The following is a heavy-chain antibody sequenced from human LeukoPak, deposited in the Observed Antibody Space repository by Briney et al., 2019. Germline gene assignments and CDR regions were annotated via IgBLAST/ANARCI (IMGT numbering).Heavy chain of an antibody. CDR2: INPNSGGT. D-gene: IGHD5-12*01. Sequence: ASVKVSCKASGYTFTSYDINWVRQAPGQGLEWMGWINPNSGGTNYAQKFQGRVTMTRDTSNSTAYMELSRLRSDDTAVYYCARGRGYDLPGGPRPYFDYWGQGTLVTVSS. CDR1: GYTFTSYD. V-gene: IGHV1-2*02. CDR3: ARGRGYDLPGGPRPYFDY. J-gene: IGHJ4*02.